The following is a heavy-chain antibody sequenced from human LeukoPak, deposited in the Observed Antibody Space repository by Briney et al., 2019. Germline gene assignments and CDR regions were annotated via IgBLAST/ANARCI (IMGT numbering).Heavy chain of an antibody. Sequence: GGSLRLSCVASGFPFSSYGMHWVRQAPGKGLEWVSTIIDSGNSIYYADSVEGRFTISRGNSKDTLYLQMDSLRAGDTAVYYCAKDPIFSGSYGVFDSWGQGTLVTVSS. CDR3: AKDPIFSGSYGVFDS. CDR2: IIDSGNSI. V-gene: IGHV3-23*01. CDR1: GFPFSSYG. J-gene: IGHJ4*02. D-gene: IGHD1-26*01.